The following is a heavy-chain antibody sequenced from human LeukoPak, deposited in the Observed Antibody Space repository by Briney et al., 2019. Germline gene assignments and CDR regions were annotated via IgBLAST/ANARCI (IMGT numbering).Heavy chain of an antibody. CDR2: ISYDGSNK. J-gene: IGHJ5*02. V-gene: IGHV3-30-3*01. CDR1: GFTFSSYA. Sequence: GGSLRLSCAASGFTFSSYAMHWVRQAPGKGLEWVAVISYDGSNKYYADSVKGRFTISRDNSKNTLYLQMNSLRAEDTAVYYCARDDPYCSGGSCYSGAFDPWGQGTLVTVSS. D-gene: IGHD2-15*01. CDR3: ARDDPYCSGGSCYSGAFDP.